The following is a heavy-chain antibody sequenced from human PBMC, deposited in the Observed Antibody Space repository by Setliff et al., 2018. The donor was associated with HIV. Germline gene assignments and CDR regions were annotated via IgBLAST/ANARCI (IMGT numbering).Heavy chain of an antibody. CDR1: GGSVSSRGYY. CDR2: ILYGGNT. V-gene: IGHV4-39*01. D-gene: IGHD6-13*01. J-gene: IGHJ4*02. Sequence: SETLSLTCTVSGGSVSSRGYYWGWIRQPPGKGPEWITNILYGGNTYYNPSLKSRVTISVDTSKNQFSLKLRSATATDTALYYCARVSSSYYFLGAFDSWGQGTLVTVSS. CDR3: ARVSSSYYFLGAFDS.